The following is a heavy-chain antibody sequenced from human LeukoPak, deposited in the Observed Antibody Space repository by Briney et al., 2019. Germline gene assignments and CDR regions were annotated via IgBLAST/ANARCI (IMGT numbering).Heavy chain of an antibody. CDR2: IKQDGSEK. V-gene: IGHV3-7*01. Sequence: GGSLRLSCAVSGFTSSSYWMTWVRQAPGKGLEWVANIKQDGSEKNYVDSVKGRFTISRDNAKNSLYLQMNSLRAEDTAVYYCARGGGAPDYWGQGTTVTVSS. CDR3: ARGGGAPDY. CDR1: GFTSSSYW. J-gene: IGHJ4*03. D-gene: IGHD3-16*01.